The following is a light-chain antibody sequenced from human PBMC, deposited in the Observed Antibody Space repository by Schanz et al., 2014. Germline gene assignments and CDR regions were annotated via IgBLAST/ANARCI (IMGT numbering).Light chain of an antibody. J-gene: IGLJ2*01. CDR3: ASYISRSAPV. CDR2: DDV. V-gene: IGLV2-14*03. Sequence: QSALTQPASVSGSPGQSITISCTGTSSDIGNYYYVSWYRQHPGTAPKLIIYDDVDRPSGVSNLFSGYKSGKTASVTISGLQGDDEDDYYCASYISRSAPVFGGGTKLTVL. CDR1: SSDIGNYYY.